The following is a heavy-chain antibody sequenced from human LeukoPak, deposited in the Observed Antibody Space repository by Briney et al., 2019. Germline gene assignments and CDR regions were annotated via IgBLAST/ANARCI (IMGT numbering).Heavy chain of an antibody. CDR2: IIPIFGTA. D-gene: IGHD3-10*01. Sequence: ASVKVSCKASGGTFSSYAISWVRQAPGQGLEWMGGIIPIFGTANYAQKFQGRVTITADESTSTAYMELSSLRSEDTAVYYCARDPYYGSGSWFDPWGQGTLVTVSS. CDR1: GGTFSSYA. V-gene: IGHV1-69*13. CDR3: ARDPYYGSGSWFDP. J-gene: IGHJ5*02.